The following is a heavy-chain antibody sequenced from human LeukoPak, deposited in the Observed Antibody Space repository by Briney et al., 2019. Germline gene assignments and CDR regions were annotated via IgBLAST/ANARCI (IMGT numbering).Heavy chain of an antibody. J-gene: IGHJ4*02. CDR1: GGSISSGSYY. V-gene: IGHV4-39*07. D-gene: IGHD3-22*01. CDR2: IYYSGST. CDR3: ARNYYDSSGYYRARTYYFDY. Sequence: SETLSLTCTVSGGSISSGSYYWGWIRQPPGKGLECIGTIYYSGSTNYNPSLKSRVTISVDTSKNQFSLKLSSVTAADTAVYYCARNYYDSSGYYRARTYYFDYWGQGTLVTVSS.